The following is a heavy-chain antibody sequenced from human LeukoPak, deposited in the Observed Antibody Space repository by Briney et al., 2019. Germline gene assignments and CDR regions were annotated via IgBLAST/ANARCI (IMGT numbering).Heavy chain of an antibody. CDR2: INTDGTVT. CDR3: ATKQWLAPPPDS. V-gene: IGHV3-74*01. D-gene: IGHD6-19*01. J-gene: IGHJ4*02. Sequence: GGSLRLACAPSGFTFSKDWIRSVRQAPGKGLESVSRINTDGTVTTYADSVNGGFTVYRDNADNTMFLQMNSVRDEDTAVYYCATKQWLAPPPDSWGQGTPVTVSS. CDR1: GFTFSKDW.